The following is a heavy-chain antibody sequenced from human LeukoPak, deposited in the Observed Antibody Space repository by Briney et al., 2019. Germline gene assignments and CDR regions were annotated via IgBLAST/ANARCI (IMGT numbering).Heavy chain of an antibody. D-gene: IGHD3-10*01. V-gene: IGHV3-33*08. CDR1: GFTFSSYA. CDR3: ARDFGARPFDI. CDR2: IWRDGSNE. Sequence: GGSLRLSCAASGFTFSSYAMHWVRQAPGKGLEWVAVIWRDGSNENYPDSVKGRFTISRDNSKNTLFLQMNSLRTEDTAVYYCARDFGARPFDIWGQGTMVTVSS. J-gene: IGHJ3*02.